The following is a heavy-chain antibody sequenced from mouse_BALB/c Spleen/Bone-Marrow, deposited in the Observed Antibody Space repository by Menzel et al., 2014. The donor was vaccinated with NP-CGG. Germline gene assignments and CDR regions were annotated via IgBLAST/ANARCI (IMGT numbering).Heavy chain of an antibody. V-gene: IGHV1-4*01. CDR3: ARSLRWYLDA. J-gene: IGHJ1*01. D-gene: IGHD1-1*01. Sequence: VQLQQSGAELARPGASEQMSCKASGYTFISNTMNWVKQRPGQSLAWIGYINPSSGYNNYNQKFKNKATLTADKSSSTAYMQLSILTSDDSAVYDGARSLRWYLDAWGAGTAVTVRS. CDR2: INPSSGYN. CDR1: GYTFISNT.